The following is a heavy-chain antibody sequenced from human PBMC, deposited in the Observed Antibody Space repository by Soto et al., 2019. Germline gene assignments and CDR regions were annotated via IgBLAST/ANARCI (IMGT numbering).Heavy chain of an antibody. D-gene: IGHD1-1*01. CDR2: IYHSGST. J-gene: IGHJ6*02. CDR1: GGSISSGGYS. V-gene: IGHV4-30-2*01. CDR3: ARDPRSREPRYYYGMDV. Sequence: PSETLSLTCAVSGGSISSGGYSWSWIRQPPGKGLEWIGYIYHSGSTYYNPSLKSRVTISVDRSKNQFSLKLSSVTAADTAVYYCARDPRSREPRYYYGMDVWGQGTTVTVSS.